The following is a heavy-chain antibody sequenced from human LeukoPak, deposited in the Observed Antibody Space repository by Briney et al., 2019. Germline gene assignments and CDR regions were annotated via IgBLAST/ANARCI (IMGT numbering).Heavy chain of an antibody. Sequence: PGGSLRLSCAASGFTFDDYTMHWVRQAPGKGLEWVSAISGSGGSTYYADSVKGRFTISRDNSKNTLYLQMNSLRAEDTAVYYCAKGRSGSRPYAFDIWGQGTMVTVSS. CDR2: ISGSGGST. V-gene: IGHV3-23*01. D-gene: IGHD1-26*01. CDR1: GFTFDDYT. J-gene: IGHJ3*02. CDR3: AKGRSGSRPYAFDI.